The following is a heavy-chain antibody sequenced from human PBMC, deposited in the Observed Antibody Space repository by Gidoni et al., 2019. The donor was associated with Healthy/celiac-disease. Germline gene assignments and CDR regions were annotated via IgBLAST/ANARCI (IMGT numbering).Heavy chain of an antibody. J-gene: IGHJ4*02. Sequence: QLQLQESCPGLVKPSETLSLTCTVSGGSISSSSYYWGWIRQPPGKGLEWIGSIYYSGSTYYIPSLNTRVTISADTSKNQVSVKLSSVTATDTAVYYCAICRINFDYWGQGTLVTVSS. D-gene: IGHD2-15*01. CDR1: GGSISSSSYY. V-gene: IGHV4-39*01. CDR2: IYYSGST. CDR3: AICRINFDY.